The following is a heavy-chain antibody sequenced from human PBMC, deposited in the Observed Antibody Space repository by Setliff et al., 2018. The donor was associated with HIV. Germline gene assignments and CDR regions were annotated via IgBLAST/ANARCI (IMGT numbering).Heavy chain of an antibody. D-gene: IGHD3-3*01. CDR3: ARQFLDWSNDYYSRYYMDV. Sequence: ASVKVSCKASGYTFTSYGISWVRQAPGQGLERMGWISAYNGNTHYAQRLQGRVTMTTDTSTRTAYMELRSPRSDDTAVYYCARQFLDWSNDYYSRYYMDVWGKGTTVTVSS. CDR1: GYTFTSYG. CDR2: ISAYNGNT. J-gene: IGHJ6*03. V-gene: IGHV1-18*01.